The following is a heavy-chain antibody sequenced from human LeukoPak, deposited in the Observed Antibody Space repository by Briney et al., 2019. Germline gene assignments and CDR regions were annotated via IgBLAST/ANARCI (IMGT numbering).Heavy chain of an antibody. CDR3: ARDRVVVTASTLDY. CDR1: GYTLTEIS. D-gene: IGHD2-21*02. J-gene: IGHJ4*02. CDR2: LDPKSGET. Sequence: GASVKVSCKVSGYTLTEISIQWVRQAPGKGLEFIGGLDPKSGETIYTQIFQGRLTMTRDTSTSTVYMELSSLRSEDTAVYYCARDRVVVTASTLDYWGQGTLVTVSS. V-gene: IGHV1-24*01.